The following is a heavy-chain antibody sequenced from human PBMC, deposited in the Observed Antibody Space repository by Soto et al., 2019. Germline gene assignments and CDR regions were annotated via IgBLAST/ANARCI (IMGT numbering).Heavy chain of an antibody. V-gene: IGHV3-23*01. CDR1: GFSFSSFA. CDR2: ISSGGGGT. J-gene: IGHJ4*02. CDR3: AKHRAGITSSLDY. Sequence: GGSLRLSCAASGFSFSSFAMSWVRQAPGKGLEWVSAISSGGGGTYYADSVKGRFTVSRDNSKNALYLQMNSLRAEETAVYYCAKHRAGITSSLDYWGQGTLVTVSS. D-gene: IGHD1-1*01.